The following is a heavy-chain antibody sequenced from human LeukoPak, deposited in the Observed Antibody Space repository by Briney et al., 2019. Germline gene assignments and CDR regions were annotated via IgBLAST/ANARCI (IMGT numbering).Heavy chain of an antibody. CDR3: ARPYCGSTSCPQY. D-gene: IGHD2-2*01. V-gene: IGHV3-11*04. J-gene: IGHJ4*02. Sequence: PGGSLRLSCAASGFSFSDYYMSWIRQAPGKGLEWVSYISSSGSTIYYADSVKGRFTISRDNAKNSLYLQMNSLRAEDTAVYYCARPYCGSTSCPQYWGQGTLVTVSS. CDR2: ISSSGSTI. CDR1: GFSFSDYY.